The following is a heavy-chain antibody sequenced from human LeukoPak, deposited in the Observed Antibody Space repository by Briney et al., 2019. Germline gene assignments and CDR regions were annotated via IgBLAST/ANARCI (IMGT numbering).Heavy chain of an antibody. CDR1: GGSISSYY. D-gene: IGHD2-21*02. V-gene: IGHV4-59*01. CDR2: IYYSGST. J-gene: IGHJ4*02. CDR3: ARQLAYCGGDCYDFDY. Sequence: NTSETLSLTCTVSGGSISSYYWSWIRQPPGKGLEWIGYIYYSGSTNYNPSLKSRVTISVDTSKNQFSLKLSSVTAADTAVYYCARQLAYCGGDCYDFDYWGQGTLVTVSS.